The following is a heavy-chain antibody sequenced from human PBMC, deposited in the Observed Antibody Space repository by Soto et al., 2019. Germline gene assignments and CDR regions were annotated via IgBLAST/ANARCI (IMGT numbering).Heavy chain of an antibody. J-gene: IGHJ6*02. CDR1: GGSISSYY. CDR2: IYYSGST. V-gene: IGHV4-59*08. CDR3: ARVNGYCSSPRCFVVRSYTMDV. D-gene: IGHD2-2*01. Sequence: SETLSLTCAVSGGSISSYYWSWIRQPPGKGLEWIGYIYYSGSTNYNPSLKSRVTISVDTSKNQFSLKVSSVTAADTAVYYCARVNGYCSSPRCFVVRSYTMDVWGQGTTVTVSS.